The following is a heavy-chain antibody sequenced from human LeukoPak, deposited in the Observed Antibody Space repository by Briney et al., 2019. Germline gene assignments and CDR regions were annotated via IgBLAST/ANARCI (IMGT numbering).Heavy chain of an antibody. Sequence: ASVEVSCKASGYTFTSYDINWVRQATGQGLEWMGWMNPNSGNTGYAQKFQGRVTMTRNTSISTAYMELSSLRSEDTAVYYCARGQPGFPYYYYGMDVWGKGTTVTVSS. CDR2: MNPNSGNT. D-gene: IGHD1-14*01. CDR3: ARGQPGFPYYYYGMDV. CDR1: GYTFTSYD. J-gene: IGHJ6*04. V-gene: IGHV1-8*01.